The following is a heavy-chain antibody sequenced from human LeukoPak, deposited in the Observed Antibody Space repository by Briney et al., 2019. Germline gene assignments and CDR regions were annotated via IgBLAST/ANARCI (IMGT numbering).Heavy chain of an antibody. CDR2: TYQRSV. CDR1: GDSVSSNSVA. J-gene: IGHJ3*02. CDR3: ARGRWSTFDI. V-gene: IGHV6-1*01. Sequence: SQTLSLTCAISGDSVSSNSVAWNWIRQSPSRGLEWLRRTYQRSVYYGMSVKGRITINPDTSNNRLSLHLNSVTPEDTAVYYCARGRWSTFDIWGQGTMVTVSS. D-gene: IGHD2-8*02.